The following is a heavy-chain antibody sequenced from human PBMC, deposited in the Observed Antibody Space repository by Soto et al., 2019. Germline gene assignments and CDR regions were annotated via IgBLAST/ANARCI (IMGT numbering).Heavy chain of an antibody. D-gene: IGHD3-10*01. V-gene: IGHV1-18*01. Sequence: QVQLVQSGAEVKKPGASVKVSCKASGYTFSSYGISWVRQAPGQGLEWMGWISGYNGNTNFAQKLPGRVAMTTDTTTRTADTELGSLISYDTAVYYCARDAVRGVIGTYYYYNLDVWGQGTTVTVSS. CDR1: GYTFSSYG. CDR3: ARDAVRGVIGTYYYYNLDV. CDR2: ISGYNGNT. J-gene: IGHJ6*02.